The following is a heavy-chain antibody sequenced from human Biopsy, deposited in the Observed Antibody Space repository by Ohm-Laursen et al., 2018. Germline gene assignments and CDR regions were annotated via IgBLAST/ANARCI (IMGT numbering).Heavy chain of an antibody. CDR1: GDSINCSY. CDR3: ARRGSGGRSFDY. D-gene: IGHD2-15*01. V-gene: IGHV4-59*08. CDR2: ISNSGNT. J-gene: IGHJ4*02. Sequence: TLSFTCTVSGDSINCSYWSWIRQAPGKGLVWIGFISNSGNTNYNPSLKSRVTISADTSKNQFSLKLGSVTVADTAVFYCARRGSGGRSFDYWGQGSLVTVSS.